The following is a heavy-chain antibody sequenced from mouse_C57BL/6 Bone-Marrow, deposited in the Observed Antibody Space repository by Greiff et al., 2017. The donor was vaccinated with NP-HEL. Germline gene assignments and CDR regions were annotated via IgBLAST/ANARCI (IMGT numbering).Heavy chain of an antibody. CDR2: ISSGSSTI. CDR3: ARGLRYRY. V-gene: IGHV5-17*01. J-gene: IGHJ2*01. D-gene: IGHD1-1*01. Sequence: EVKLMESGGGLVKPGGSLKLSCAASGFTFSDYGMHWVRQAPEKGLEWVAYISSGSSTIYYADTVKGRVTISRDNAKNTLFLQMTSLRSEDTAMYYCARGLRYRYWGKGTTLTVSS. CDR1: GFTFSDYG.